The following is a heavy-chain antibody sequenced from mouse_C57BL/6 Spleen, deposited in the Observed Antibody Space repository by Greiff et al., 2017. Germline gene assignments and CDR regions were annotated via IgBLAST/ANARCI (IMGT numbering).Heavy chain of an antibody. J-gene: IGHJ4*01. Sequence: QVQLKESGPGLVQPSQSLSITCTVSGFSLTSYGVHWVRQSPGKGLEWLGVIWSGGSTDYNAAFISRLSNSKDNSKSQVFFKMNSLQADDTAIYYCARNYYSNGYAMDYWGQGTSVTVSS. D-gene: IGHD2-5*01. V-gene: IGHV2-2*01. CDR1: GFSLTSYG. CDR3: ARNYYSNGYAMDY. CDR2: IWSGGST.